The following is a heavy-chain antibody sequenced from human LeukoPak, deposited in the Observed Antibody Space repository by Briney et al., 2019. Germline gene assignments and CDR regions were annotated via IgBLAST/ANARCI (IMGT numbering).Heavy chain of an antibody. CDR1: GFTFSDYY. CDR2: ISSSGSTI. V-gene: IGHV3-11*01. Sequence: GGSLRLSCAAPGFTFSDYYMSWIRQAPGKGLEWVSYISSSGSTIYYADSVKGRFTISRDNAKNPLYLQMNSLRAEDTAVYYCARGPPYYDILTGYPDYWGQGTLVTVSS. CDR3: ARGPPYYDILTGYPDY. D-gene: IGHD3-9*01. J-gene: IGHJ4*02.